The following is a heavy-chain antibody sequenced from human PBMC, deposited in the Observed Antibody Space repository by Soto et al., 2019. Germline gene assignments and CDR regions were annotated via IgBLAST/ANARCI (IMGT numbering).Heavy chain of an antibody. D-gene: IGHD6-19*01. V-gene: IGHV1-18*01. J-gene: IGHJ4*02. Sequence: VASVKVSCKASGYTFTSYGTSWVRQAPGQGLEWMGWISAYNGNTNYAQKLQGRVTMTTDTSTSTAYMELRSLRSDDTAVYYCARLTGYTVAGTHGDYFDYWGQGTLVTVSS. CDR3: ARLTGYTVAGTHGDYFDY. CDR2: ISAYNGNT. CDR1: GYTFTSYG.